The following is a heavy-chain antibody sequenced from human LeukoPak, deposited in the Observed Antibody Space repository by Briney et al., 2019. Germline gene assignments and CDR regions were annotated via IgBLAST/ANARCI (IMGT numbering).Heavy chain of an antibody. CDR1: GGSISSGGYY. D-gene: IGHD2-2*01. V-gene: IGHV4-31*03. Sequence: SQTLSLTCTVSGGSISSGGYYWSWIRQHPGKGLEWIGYIYYSGSTYYHPSLKSRVTISVDTSKNQFSLKLSSVTAADTAVYYCARVGMGVPAATETYYFDYWGQGTLVTVSS. J-gene: IGHJ4*02. CDR3: ARVGMGVPAATETYYFDY. CDR2: IYYSGST.